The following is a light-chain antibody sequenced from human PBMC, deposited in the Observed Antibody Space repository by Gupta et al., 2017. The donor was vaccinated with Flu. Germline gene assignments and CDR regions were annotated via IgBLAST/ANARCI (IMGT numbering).Light chain of an antibody. V-gene: IGKV1-33*01. CDR3: QQEDNLPIT. CDR1: QDISNY. Sequence: EIQMTQSPSSLSASVGDRVTITCQASQDISNYLNWYQQKPGKAPKLLIYDASNLETGVPSRFSGSGSGTDFTFTISSLQPEDFATYYCQQEDNLPITFGRGTKVDIK. J-gene: IGKJ4*01. CDR2: DAS.